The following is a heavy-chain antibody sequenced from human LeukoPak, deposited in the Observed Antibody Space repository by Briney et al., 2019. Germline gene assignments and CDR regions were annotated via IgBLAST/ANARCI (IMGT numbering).Heavy chain of an antibody. Sequence: GGSLRLSCAASGFTFSSYGMHWVRQAPGKGLEWVAVISYDGSNKYYADSVKGRFTISRDNSKNTLYLQMNSLRAEDTAVYYCARGGWHYDSSGYFSSDYWGQGTLVTVSS. D-gene: IGHD3-22*01. CDR3: ARGGWHYDSSGYFSSDY. CDR2: ISYDGSNK. J-gene: IGHJ4*02. V-gene: IGHV3-30*03. CDR1: GFTFSSYG.